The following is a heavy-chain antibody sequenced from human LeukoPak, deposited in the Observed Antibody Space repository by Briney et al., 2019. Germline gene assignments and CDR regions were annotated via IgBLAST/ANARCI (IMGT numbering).Heavy chain of an antibody. V-gene: IGHV4-61*01. CDR1: GGSVSSDSYY. D-gene: IGHD6-19*01. CDR3: ARDLSSGWSP. CDR2: IYYSGST. J-gene: IGHJ5*02. Sequence: PSETLSLTRTVSGGSVSSDSYYWSWIRQPPGKGLEWIGYIYYSGSTNYNPSLKSRVTISLDTSKNQFSLKLTSVTAADTAIYYCARDLSSGWSPWGQGTLVTVSS.